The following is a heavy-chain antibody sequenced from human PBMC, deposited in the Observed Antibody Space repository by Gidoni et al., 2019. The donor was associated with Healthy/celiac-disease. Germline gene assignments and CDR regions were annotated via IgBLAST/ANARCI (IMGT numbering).Heavy chain of an antibody. CDR3: ASVFGQWLVPNWFDP. J-gene: IGHJ5*02. CDR2: IYYSGST. D-gene: IGHD6-19*01. Sequence: QLQLQESGPGLVKPSETLSLTCTVSGGSISSSSYYWGWIRQPPGKGLEWIGSIYYSGSTYYNPSLKSRVTISVDTSKNQFSLKLSSVTAADTAVYYCASVFGQWLVPNWFDPWGQGTLVTVSS. CDR1: GGSISSSSYY. V-gene: IGHV4-39*01.